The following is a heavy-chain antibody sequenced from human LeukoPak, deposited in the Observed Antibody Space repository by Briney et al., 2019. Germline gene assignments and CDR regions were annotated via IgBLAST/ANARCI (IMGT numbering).Heavy chain of an antibody. CDR3: ARVKVAGNLFDAFDI. D-gene: IGHD6-19*01. J-gene: IGHJ3*02. CDR1: GYTFTSYA. V-gene: IGHV7-4-1*02. Sequence: ASVKVSCKASGYTFTSYAMDWVRQAPGQGLEWMGWINTNTGNPTYAQGFTGRFVFSLDTSVSTAYLQISSLKAEDTAVYYCARVKVAGNLFDAFDIWGQGTMVTVSS. CDR2: INTNTGNP.